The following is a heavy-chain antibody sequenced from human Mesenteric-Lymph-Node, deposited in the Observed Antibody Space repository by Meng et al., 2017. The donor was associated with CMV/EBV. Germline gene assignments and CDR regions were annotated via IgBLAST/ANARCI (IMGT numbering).Heavy chain of an antibody. CDR3: ARDITGSGDY. CDR2: IYHSGST. D-gene: IGHD1-20*01. J-gene: IGHJ4*02. V-gene: IGHV4-4*02. Sequence: LPGAVSGDSISINTTRWSWVRQPPGKGLEWIGEIYHSGSTNYNPSLKSRVSMSVDKFKTQFSLKLTSVTAADTAVYYCARDITGSGDYWGQGTLVTVSS. CDR1: GDSISINTTR.